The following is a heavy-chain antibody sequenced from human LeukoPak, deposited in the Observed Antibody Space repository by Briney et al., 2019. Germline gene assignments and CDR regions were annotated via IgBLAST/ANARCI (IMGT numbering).Heavy chain of an antibody. CDR2: INSDGSST. D-gene: IGHD3-10*02. Sequence: GGSLGLSCAASGFTFSSYWMHWVRQAPGKGLVWVSRINSDGSSTSYADSVKGRFTISRDNAKNTLYLQMNSLRAEDTAVYYCARGALGGVRYYYYYYYMDVWGKGTTVTVSS. CDR3: ARGALGGVRYYYYYYYMDV. V-gene: IGHV3-74*01. J-gene: IGHJ6*03. CDR1: GFTFSSYW.